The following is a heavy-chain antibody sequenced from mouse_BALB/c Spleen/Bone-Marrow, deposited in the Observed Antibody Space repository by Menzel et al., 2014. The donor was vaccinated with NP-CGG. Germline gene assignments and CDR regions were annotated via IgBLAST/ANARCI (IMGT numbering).Heavy chain of an antibody. CDR1: GYALSNSW. CDR2: IYPGDGDT. D-gene: IGHD2-3*01. CDR3: ARSDGYRALDY. Sequence: VKLVESGPELVKPGASVRISCKASGYALSNSWMNWVKQRPGQGLEWIGRIYPGDGDTYYNGKFKGKATLTADKSSSTAYMQLSSLTSVDSAVYFCARSDGYRALDYWGQGTSVTVSS. J-gene: IGHJ4*01. V-gene: IGHV1-82*01.